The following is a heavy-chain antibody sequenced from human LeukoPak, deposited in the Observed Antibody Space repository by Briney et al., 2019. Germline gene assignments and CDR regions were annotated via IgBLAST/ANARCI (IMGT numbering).Heavy chain of an antibody. V-gene: IGHV4-34*01. Sequence: SETLSLTCAVYGGSFSGYYWSWIRQPPGKGLEWIGEINHSGSTNYNPSLKSRVTISVDTSKNQFSLKLSSVTAADTAVYYCARRITIFGVVTTNWFGPWGQGTLVTVSS. CDR2: INHSGST. CDR1: GGSFSGYY. CDR3: ARRITIFGVVTTNWFGP. J-gene: IGHJ5*02. D-gene: IGHD3-3*01.